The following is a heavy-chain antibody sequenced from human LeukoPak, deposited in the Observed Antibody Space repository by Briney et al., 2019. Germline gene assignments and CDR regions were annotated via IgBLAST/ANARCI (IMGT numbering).Heavy chain of an antibody. J-gene: IGHJ4*02. CDR3: AREPDVDTALTFDY. Sequence: GGSLRLSCAASGFTFSSYAMHWVRQAPGKGLEWVADISYDGSNKYYADSVKGRFTISRDNSKNTLYLQMNSLRAEDTAVYYCAREPDVDTALTFDYWGQGTLVTVSS. D-gene: IGHD5-18*01. CDR2: ISYDGSNK. V-gene: IGHV3-30*04. CDR1: GFTFSSYA.